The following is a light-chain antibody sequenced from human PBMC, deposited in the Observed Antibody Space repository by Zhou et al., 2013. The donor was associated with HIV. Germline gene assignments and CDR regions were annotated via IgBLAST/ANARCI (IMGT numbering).Light chain of an antibody. CDR2: DAS. Sequence: DIQMTQSPSSLSASVGDRVTITCQASQDISNYLNWYQQKPGKAPKLLIYDASNLETGVPSRFSGSGSGTDFTFTISSLQPEDIATYYCQQYDNLLSLTFGRRDRRWRSN. V-gene: IGKV1-33*01. CDR3: QQYDNLLSLT. CDR1: QDISNY. J-gene: IGKJ4*01.